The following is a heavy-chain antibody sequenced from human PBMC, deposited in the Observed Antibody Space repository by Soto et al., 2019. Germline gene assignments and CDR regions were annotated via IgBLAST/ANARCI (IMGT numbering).Heavy chain of an antibody. CDR2: IHYSGNT. V-gene: IGHV4-31*03. D-gene: IGHD3-22*01. CDR1: GDSIGTGGYY. CDR3: ATNHDDISGRTPLLVDS. Sequence: QVPLQESGPGLVKPSQTLSLTCTVSGDSIGTGGYYWDWIRQHPGKGPEWIGYIHYSGNTYYNPSIKSRLTISLGTSKNQFSLHLSSVTAADTAVYYCATNHDDISGRTPLLVDSWGQGTLVTVSS. J-gene: IGHJ4*02.